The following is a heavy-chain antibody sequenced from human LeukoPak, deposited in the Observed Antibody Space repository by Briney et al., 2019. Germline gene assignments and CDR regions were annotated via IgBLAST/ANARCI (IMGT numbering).Heavy chain of an antibody. D-gene: IGHD5-12*01. J-gene: IGHJ4*02. CDR2: INSDGSST. CDR3: ARDQADIPTGREFDF. CDR1: GFTFSSYW. V-gene: IGHV3-74*01. Sequence: GGSLRLSCAASGFTFSSYWMHWVRQAPGKGLVWVSRINSDGSSTSYADSVKGRFTISRDNAKNTLYLQMNSLRAEDTAVYYCARDQADIPTGREFDFWGQGTLVTVSS.